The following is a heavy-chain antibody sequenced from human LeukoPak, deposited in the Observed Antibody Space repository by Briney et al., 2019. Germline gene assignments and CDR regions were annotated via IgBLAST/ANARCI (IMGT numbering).Heavy chain of an antibody. D-gene: IGHD6-13*01. CDR1: GFTFSRSD. CDR3: VRKGLCWSPRFDP. Sequence: GGSLRLSCAASGFTFSRSDMVWVRQAPGKGLEWVSIISASGGSTFYADSVRGRFTISRQNSDNVMYLQLNSLRAEDTALYHCVRKGLCWSPRFDPWGQGTLVTVSS. V-gene: IGHV3-23*01. J-gene: IGHJ5*02. CDR2: ISASGGST.